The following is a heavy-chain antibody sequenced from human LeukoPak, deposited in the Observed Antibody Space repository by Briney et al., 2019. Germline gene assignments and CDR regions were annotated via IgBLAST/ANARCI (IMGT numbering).Heavy chain of an antibody. CDR3: ARGFRRVGANDY. CDR1: GYTFTSYG. CDR2: ISAYNGNT. V-gene: IGHV1-18*01. Sequence: ASVKVSCKASGYTFTSYGISWGRQAPGQGLEWMGWISAYNGNTNYAQKLQGRVTMTTDTSTRTAYMELRSLRSDDTAVYYCARGFRRVGANDYWGQGTLVTVSS. J-gene: IGHJ4*02. D-gene: IGHD1-26*01.